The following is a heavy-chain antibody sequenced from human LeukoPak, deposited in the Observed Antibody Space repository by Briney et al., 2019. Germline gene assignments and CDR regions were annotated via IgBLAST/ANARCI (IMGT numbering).Heavy chain of an antibody. D-gene: IGHD3-22*01. CDR2: INHCGST. J-gene: IGHJ5*02. Sequence: SETLSLTCAVYGGSFSGYYWSWIRQPPGKGLEWIGEINHCGSTNYNPSLKSRVTISVDTSKNQFSLKLSSVTAADTAVYYCARGGIPRATYYYDSRGYYYGYNWFDPWGQGTLVTVSS. CDR1: GGSFSGYY. V-gene: IGHV4-34*01. CDR3: ARGGIPRATYYYDSRGYYYGYNWFDP.